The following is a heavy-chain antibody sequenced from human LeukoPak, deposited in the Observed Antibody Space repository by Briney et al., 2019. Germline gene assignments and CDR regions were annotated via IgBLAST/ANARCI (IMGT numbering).Heavy chain of an antibody. V-gene: IGHV4-59*02. J-gene: IGHJ6*03. CDR2: IDYSGRT. D-gene: IGHD1-1*01. CDR1: GGSVRPYF. Sequence: SETLSLTCTVPGGSVRPYFWNWIRQSPGEGLEWLASIDYSGRTSYNPSLNSRATISTAPSTSQLSLRLSALTAADTAVYYCARGSGTTGTIYMDVWGKGITVTVSS. CDR3: ARGSGTTGTIYMDV.